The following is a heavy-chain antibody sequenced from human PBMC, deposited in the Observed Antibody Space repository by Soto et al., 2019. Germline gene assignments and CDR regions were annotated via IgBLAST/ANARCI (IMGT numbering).Heavy chain of an antibody. J-gene: IGHJ3*02. V-gene: IGHV4-59*02. CDR2: MYYSGST. CDR1: GDSVTSHY. CDR3: ARDLDCGGDCYSGDAFDI. D-gene: IGHD2-21*01. Sequence: SETLSLTCSFSGDSVTSHYLTWIRQSPEKGLEWIGYMYYSGSTHYNPSLKSRVTISVDTSKNQFSLKLSSVTAADTAVYYCARDLDCGGDCYSGDAFDIWGQGTMVTVSS.